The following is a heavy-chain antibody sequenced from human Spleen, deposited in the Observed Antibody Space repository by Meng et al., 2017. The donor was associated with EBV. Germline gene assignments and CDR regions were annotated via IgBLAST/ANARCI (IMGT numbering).Heavy chain of an antibody. CDR2: INHSGIT. CDR1: VGSFSDYY. CDR3: ASNIKVPRY. V-gene: IGHV4-34*01. Sequence: QVERQKWGAGLLKPSEPLSLTCAVYVGSFSDYYWTWIRQPPGMGLEWIGEINHSGITSYNPSLRSRVTISVDTSKNQFSLKLTSVTAADTAVYYCASNIKVPRYWGQGTLVTVSS. J-gene: IGHJ4*02. D-gene: IGHD2/OR15-2a*01.